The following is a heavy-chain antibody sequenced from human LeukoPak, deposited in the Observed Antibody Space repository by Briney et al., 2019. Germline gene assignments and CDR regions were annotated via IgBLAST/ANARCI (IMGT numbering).Heavy chain of an antibody. CDR3: ARDMYGDLFEAGFDY. V-gene: IGHV1-69*05. J-gene: IGHJ4*02. Sequence: SVKVSCKASGGTFSSYAISWVRQAPGQGLEWMGGIIPIFGTANYAQKFQGRVTITTDESTSTAYMELSSLRSEDTAVYYCARDMYGDLFEAGFDYWGQGTLVTVSS. CDR1: GGTFSSYA. D-gene: IGHD4-17*01. CDR2: IIPIFGTA.